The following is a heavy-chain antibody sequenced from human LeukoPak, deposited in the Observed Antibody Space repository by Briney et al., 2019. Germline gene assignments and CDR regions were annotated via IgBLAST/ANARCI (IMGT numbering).Heavy chain of an antibody. D-gene: IGHD2-2*01. Sequence: SETLSLTCAVYGGSFSGYYWSWIRQPPGKGLEWIGEINHSGSTNYNPSLKGRVTISVDTSKNQFSLKLSSVAAADTAVYYCARGGSGRGRIVVVPAAYYGMDVWGKGTTVTVSS. V-gene: IGHV4-34*01. J-gene: IGHJ6*04. CDR3: ARGGSGRGRIVVVPAAYYGMDV. CDR2: INHSGST. CDR1: GGSFSGYY.